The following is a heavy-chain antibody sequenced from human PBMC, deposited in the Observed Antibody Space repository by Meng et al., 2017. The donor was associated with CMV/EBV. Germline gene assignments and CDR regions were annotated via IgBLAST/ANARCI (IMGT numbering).Heavy chain of an antibody. J-gene: IGHJ4*02. CDR3: AKGGVTGYFFDY. CDR1: GFTFSSYG. CDR2: IWYDGSNK. V-gene: IGHV3-33*06. Sequence: GESLKISCAASGFTFSSYGMHWVRQAPGKGLEWVAVIWYDGSNKYYADSVKGRFTISRDNSKNTLYLQMNSLRVEDTAVYYCAKGGVTGYFFDYWGQGTLVTVSS. D-gene: IGHD2-21*02.